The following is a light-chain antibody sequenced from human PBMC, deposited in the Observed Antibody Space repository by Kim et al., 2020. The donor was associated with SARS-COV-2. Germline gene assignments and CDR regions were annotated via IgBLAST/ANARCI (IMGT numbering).Light chain of an antibody. Sequence: RPGCSSGRSSHRLGYSDGKFYFNWLEQRPGQSPRRLMEMVSSRESGLPDIFRGMGSGADFTLKISRVEAGDVMVYYCMEGTLLPHTLGQGTKLEI. CDR2: MVS. CDR1: HRLGYSDGKFY. CDR3: MEGTLLPHT. V-gene: IGKV2-30*01. J-gene: IGKJ2*01.